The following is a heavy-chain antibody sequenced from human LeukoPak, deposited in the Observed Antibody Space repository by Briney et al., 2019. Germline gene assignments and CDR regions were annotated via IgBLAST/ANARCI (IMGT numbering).Heavy chain of an antibody. CDR1: GYTFTGNY. V-gene: IGHV1-2*02. Sequence: WASVKVSCKPSGYTFTGNYMHWVRQAPGQGLEDMGYIDPNSGGTYYIQKFQGRVTMTRDMSINTAYVELSSMTSDDTAVYYCARGGGTVAPAPWVPFAYWGQGTLVTVSS. D-gene: IGHD4-11*01. CDR2: IDPNSGGT. CDR3: ARGGGTVAPAPWVPFAY. J-gene: IGHJ4*02.